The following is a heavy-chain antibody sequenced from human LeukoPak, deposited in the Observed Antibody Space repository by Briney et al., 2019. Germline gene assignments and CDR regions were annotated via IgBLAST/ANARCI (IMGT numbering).Heavy chain of an antibody. CDR1: GGTFSSYA. J-gene: IGHJ3*02. CDR3: AREGSAGGYITHAFDI. D-gene: IGHD3-22*01. Sequence: SVKVSCKASGGTFSSYAISWVRQAPGQGLEWMGGIIPIFGTANYAQKFQGRVTITADESTSTPSMELSSLRSEDTAVYYCAREGSAGGYITHAFDIRGQGTLVTVSS. CDR2: IIPIFGTA. V-gene: IGHV1-69*13.